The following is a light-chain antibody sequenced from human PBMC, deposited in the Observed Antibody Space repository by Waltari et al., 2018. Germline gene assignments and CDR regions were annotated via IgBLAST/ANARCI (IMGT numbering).Light chain of an antibody. CDR3: QQRSDLPPIT. CDR1: QSISTY. Sequence: IVLTQSPATLSLSPGERATLSCRASQSISTYLAWYQQNPGQAPRLLISDASYRATGIPARFSGSGSGTDFTLTISSLEPEDFAVYYCQQRSDLPPITFGQGTKVEI. CDR2: DAS. V-gene: IGKV3-11*01. J-gene: IGKJ1*01.